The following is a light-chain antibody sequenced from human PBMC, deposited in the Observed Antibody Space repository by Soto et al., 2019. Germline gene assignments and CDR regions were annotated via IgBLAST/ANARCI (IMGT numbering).Light chain of an antibody. V-gene: IGLV1-44*01. Sequence: QSVLTQPPSASGTAGQRVTLSCSGSSSNNKSNTVNRSQQLPATAPKLLLYSKNQRPSRAPDRFSGSKSGTSASLAISGLQSEDEADYYCAAWDDSLNGYVFGTGTRSPS. CDR2: SKN. J-gene: IGLJ1*01. CDR1: SSNNKSNT. CDR3: AAWDDSLNGYV.